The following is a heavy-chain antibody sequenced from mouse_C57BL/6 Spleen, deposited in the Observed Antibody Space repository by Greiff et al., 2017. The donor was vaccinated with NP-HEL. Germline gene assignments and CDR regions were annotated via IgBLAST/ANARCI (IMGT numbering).Heavy chain of an antibody. CDR3: ARDYGSSLYYAMDY. CDR2: IYPGSGST. V-gene: IGHV1-55*01. CDR1: GYTFTSYW. D-gene: IGHD1-1*01. Sequence: VQLQQPGAELVKPGASVKMSCKASGYTFTSYWITWVKQRPGQGLEWIGDIYPGSGSTTYNEKFKSKVTLTVDTASSTAYMQLSSLTSEDSAVYYCARDYGSSLYYAMDYWGQGTSVTVSS. J-gene: IGHJ4*01.